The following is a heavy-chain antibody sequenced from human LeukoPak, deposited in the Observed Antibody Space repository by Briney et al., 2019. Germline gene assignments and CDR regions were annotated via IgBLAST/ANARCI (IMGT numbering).Heavy chain of an antibody. Sequence: ASVKVSCKASGYTLTSYYMHWVRQAPGQGLEWMGIINPSGGSTSYAQKFQGRVTMTRDTSTSTVYVELSSLRSEDTAVYYCARAFFISHPFGRLDYWGQGTLVTVSS. CDR3: ARAFFISHPFGRLDY. D-gene: IGHD3-10*01. J-gene: IGHJ4*02. CDR1: GYTLTSYY. CDR2: INPSGGST. V-gene: IGHV1-46*01.